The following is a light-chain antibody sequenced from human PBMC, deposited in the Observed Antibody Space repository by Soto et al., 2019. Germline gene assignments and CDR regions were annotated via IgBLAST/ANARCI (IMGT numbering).Light chain of an antibody. CDR1: QSINKW. V-gene: IGKV1-5*03. CDR2: EVS. Sequence: DILLTQSPSTLSASVGDRVTISCRASQSINKWLAWYQHKPGKAPNLLIYEVSTLHSGVPSRFSGGGSGTEFTLTISSLRPDDFATYYCQQLNSYPLTFGQGTRLEIK. J-gene: IGKJ5*01. CDR3: QQLNSYPLT.